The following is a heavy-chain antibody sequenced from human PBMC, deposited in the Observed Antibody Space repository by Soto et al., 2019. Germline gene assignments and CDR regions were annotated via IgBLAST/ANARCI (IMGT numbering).Heavy chain of an antibody. J-gene: IGHJ6*03. V-gene: IGHV3-23*01. CDR2: ISKSGAAK. CDR3: VKDFQPGDHGDPNFSSASMDA. D-gene: IGHD1-1*01. CDR1: GVSFSDYA. Sequence: EVQLLESGGGWGQPGGSLRLSCAASGVSFSDYAIMWVRHEAGKGLEWVSTISKSGAAKYYANSVRGRFAGSIDNSRNTLNLQIHRLSAADTAVYYCVKDFQPGDHGDPNFSSASMDACGEGTKVTVSS.